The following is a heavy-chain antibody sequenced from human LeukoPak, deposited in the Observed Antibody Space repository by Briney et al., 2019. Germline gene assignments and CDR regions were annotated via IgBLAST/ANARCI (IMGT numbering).Heavy chain of an antibody. Sequence: SETLSLTCTVSGGSIGDYYWGWIRQPPGKGLEWMGCIHFSGSTNYNPSLKSRLTISVDTSKNQFSLKLISVTAADTAVYYCARPGSASGWYYYDFWGQGALVTVSS. CDR3: ARPGSASGWYYYDF. CDR1: GGSIGDYY. CDR2: IHFSGST. J-gene: IGHJ4*02. D-gene: IGHD3-10*01. V-gene: IGHV4-59*08.